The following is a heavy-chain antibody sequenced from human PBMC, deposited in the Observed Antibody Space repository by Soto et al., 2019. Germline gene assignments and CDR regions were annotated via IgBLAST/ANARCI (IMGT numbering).Heavy chain of an antibody. Sequence: QITLKESGPTLVKPTQTLTLTCTFSGFSLSTSGVGVGWIRQPPGKALEWLALIYWDDDKRYSPSLKSRLTNPKETPKTQVVLTMTNMAPVDTPKFYCAHSWYCSGGSCYYTYYFDSGGQGPLFPVSS. CDR1: GFSLSTSGVG. J-gene: IGHJ4*02. V-gene: IGHV2-5*02. CDR2: IYWDDDK. CDR3: AHSWYCSGGSCYYTYYFDS. D-gene: IGHD2-15*01.